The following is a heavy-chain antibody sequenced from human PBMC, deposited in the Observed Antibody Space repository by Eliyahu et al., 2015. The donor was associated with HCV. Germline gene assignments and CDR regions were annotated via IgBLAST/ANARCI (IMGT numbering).Heavy chain of an antibody. V-gene: IGHV1-69*01. D-gene: IGHD2-2*01. CDR1: GXTFSSYX. J-gene: IGHJ6*02. CDR2: IIPIFGTA. CDR3: ARANPVPAASMDTIYGMDV. Sequence: QVQLVQSGAEVKKPGSSVKVSCKASGXTFSSYXXXXXRQAPGXGLEWMGGIIPIFGTANXAQKFQGRVTITADESTSTXYMELSSLRSEDTAVYYCARANPVPAASMDTIYGMDVWGQGTTVTVSS.